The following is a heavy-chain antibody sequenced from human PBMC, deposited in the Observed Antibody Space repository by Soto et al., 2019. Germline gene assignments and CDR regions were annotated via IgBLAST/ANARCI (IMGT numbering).Heavy chain of an antibody. CDR1: GFTFGDYS. Sequence: PGGSLRLSCTASGFTFGDYSMGWVRQAPGKGLEWIGFIRSKAYGGTTEYAASVKGRFTISRDDSKSIAYLQLNSLRTEDTAVYYCTRFDPWGQGTLVTVSS. V-gene: IGHV3-49*04. J-gene: IGHJ5*02. CDR3: TRFDP. CDR2: IRSKAYGGTT.